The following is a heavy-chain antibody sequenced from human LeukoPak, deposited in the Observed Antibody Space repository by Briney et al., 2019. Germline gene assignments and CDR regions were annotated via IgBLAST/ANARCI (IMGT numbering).Heavy chain of an antibody. CDR3: ARGQYYYDTSGYYADY. Sequence: GGSLRLSCAASGFTFSTYAMHWVRQAPGKGLEWVAVISYDGSNKYYADSVKGRFTISRDNSKSTLYLQMNSLRAEDTAVYYCARGQYYYDTSGYYADYWGQGTLVTVSS. J-gene: IGHJ4*02. V-gene: IGHV3-30-3*01. CDR1: GFTFSTYA. D-gene: IGHD3-22*01. CDR2: ISYDGSNK.